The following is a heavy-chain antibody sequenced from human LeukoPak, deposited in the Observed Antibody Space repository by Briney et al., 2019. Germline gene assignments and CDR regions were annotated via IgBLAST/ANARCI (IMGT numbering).Heavy chain of an antibody. CDR1: GFNVSNTY. CDR3: ARGTWNPALLDS. D-gene: IGHD1-1*01. Sequence: GGSLRLSCVVTGFNVSNTYISWVRQAPGKGLEWVSVIYSGGRTYYADSVKGRFTMSRDNSKNTLYFQMNSLTAEDTAVYFCARGTWNPALLDSWGQGTLVTVSS. CDR2: IYSGGRT. V-gene: IGHV3-53*01. J-gene: IGHJ4*02.